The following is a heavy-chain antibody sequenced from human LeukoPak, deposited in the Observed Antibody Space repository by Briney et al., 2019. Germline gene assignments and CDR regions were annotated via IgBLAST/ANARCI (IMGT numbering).Heavy chain of an antibody. D-gene: IGHD2-8*01. J-gene: IGHJ6*02. CDR1: GGTFSSYA. Sequence: SVTVSCTASGGTFSSYAISWVRQAPGQGLEWMGGIIPIFGTANYAQKFQGRVTITADESTSTAYMELSSLRSEDTAVYYCARSMDPYYYYYGMDVWGQGTTVTVSS. V-gene: IGHV1-69*13. CDR2: IIPIFGTA. CDR3: ARSMDPYYYYYGMDV.